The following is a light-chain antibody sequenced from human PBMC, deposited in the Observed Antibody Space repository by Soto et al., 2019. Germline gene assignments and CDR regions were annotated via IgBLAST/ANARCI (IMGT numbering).Light chain of an antibody. CDR2: EVS. V-gene: IGLV2-14*01. J-gene: IGLJ1*01. Sequence: QSVLAQPASVSGSPGQSITISCTGTSSDVGGYNYVSWYQQHPGKAPKLMIYEVSNRPSGVSNRFSGSKSGNTASLTISGLQAEDEAAYYCSSYTSSSNLVLGNGT. CDR3: SSYTSSSNLV. CDR1: SSDVGGYNY.